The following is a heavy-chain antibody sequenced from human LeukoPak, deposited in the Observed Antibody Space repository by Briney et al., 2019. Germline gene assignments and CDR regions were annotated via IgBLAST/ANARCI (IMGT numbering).Heavy chain of an antibody. CDR2: ISGSGGST. J-gene: IGHJ5*02. CDR1: GFTFSSYA. Sequence: QPGGSLRLSCAASGFTFSSYAMSWVRQAPGKGLEWVSAISGSGGSTYYADSVKGRFTISRDNSKNTLYLQMNSLRAEDTAVYYCAKVLGQWDYSSSWDRRARWFDPWGQGTLVTVSS. V-gene: IGHV3-23*01. D-gene: IGHD6-13*01. CDR3: AKVLGQWDYSSSWDRRARWFDP.